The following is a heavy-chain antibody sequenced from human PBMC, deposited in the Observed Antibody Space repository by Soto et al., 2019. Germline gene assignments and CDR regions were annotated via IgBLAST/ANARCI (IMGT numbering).Heavy chain of an antibody. CDR2: IKPMAHDSA. CDR1: GDSFSDFA. Sequence: QVQLVQSGAEAKKPGTSVRLSCRTSGDSFSDFAFNWVRQAPGQGLEWLGVIKPMAHDSAGYAREFYGRVIIPADRSSSTVYLEVSGLRLDDTATYYCATGRRGGGYYDIALDTWGQGARVTVSS. D-gene: IGHD1-26*01. J-gene: IGHJ5*02. V-gene: IGHV1-69*06. CDR3: ATGRRGGGYYDIALDT.